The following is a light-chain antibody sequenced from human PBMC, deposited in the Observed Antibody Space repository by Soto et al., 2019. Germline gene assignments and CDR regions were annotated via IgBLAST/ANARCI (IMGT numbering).Light chain of an antibody. CDR1: QTITNL. J-gene: IGKJ1*01. CDR2: KAS. V-gene: IGKV1-5*03. Sequence: DTQLTQSPSTLSASVGDRVTITCRASQTITNLLAWFQQKPGKAPEILIYKASSLQSGVPSRFSGSGSGTEFTLTISSLQPDDSATYYCLQYYDYRTFGQGTKVEIK. CDR3: LQYYDYRT.